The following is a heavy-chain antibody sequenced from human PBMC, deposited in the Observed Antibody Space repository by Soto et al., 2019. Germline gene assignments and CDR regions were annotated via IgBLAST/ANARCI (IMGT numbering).Heavy chain of an antibody. V-gene: IGHV2-26*01. D-gene: IGHD6-13*01. J-gene: IGHJ5*02. CDR2: IFSNDEK. CDR1: GFSLSNARMG. Sequence: QVTLKESGPVLVKPTETLTLPCTVSGFSLSNARMGVSWIRQPPGKALEWLAHIFSNDEKSYRTSLKSRLTISKDTSKSQVVLTMTNMDPVDTATYCCSRIRHSSSWYGWFDPWGQGTLVTVSS. CDR3: SRIRHSSSWYGWFDP.